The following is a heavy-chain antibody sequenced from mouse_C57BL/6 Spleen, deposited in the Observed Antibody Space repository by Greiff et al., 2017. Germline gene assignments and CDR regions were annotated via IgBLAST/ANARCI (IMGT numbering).Heavy chain of an antibody. CDR3: TREGGLRRDFAY. CDR1: GFTFSSYA. Sequence: EVKLVESGEGLVKPGGSLKLSCAASGFTFSSYAMSWVRQTPEKRLEWVAYISSGGDYIYYADTVKGRFTLSRDNSRNTLYLQMSSLKSEDTAMYYCTREGGLRRDFAYWGQGTLVTVSA. J-gene: IGHJ3*01. V-gene: IGHV5-9-1*02. D-gene: IGHD2-4*01. CDR2: ISSGGDYI.